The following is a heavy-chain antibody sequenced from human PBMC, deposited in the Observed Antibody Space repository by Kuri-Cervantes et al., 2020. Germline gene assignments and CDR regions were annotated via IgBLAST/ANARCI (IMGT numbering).Heavy chain of an antibody. CDR3: ARGWGRYDYVWGSPEFDY. CDR2: ISSSSTTI. D-gene: IGHD3-16*01. J-gene: IGHJ4*02. V-gene: IGHV3-48*01. CDR1: GFTFSNHG. Sequence: LSLTCAASGFTFSNHGMNWVRQAPGKGLEWVSYISSSSTTIYYADSVKGRFTISRDNAKNSLFLQMNSLRAADTAVYYCARGWGRYDYVWGSPEFDYWGQGTLVTVSS.